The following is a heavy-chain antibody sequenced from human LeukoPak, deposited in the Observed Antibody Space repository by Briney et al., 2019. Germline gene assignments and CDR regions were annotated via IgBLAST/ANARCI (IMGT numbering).Heavy chain of an antibody. CDR3: ARSGAYNWNDSLDY. CDR1: GFTFSSYG. J-gene: IGHJ4*02. D-gene: IGHD1-20*01. V-gene: IGHV3-30*03. CDR2: ISYDGSNK. Sequence: PGRSLRLSCAASGFTFSSYGMHWVRQAPGKGLEWVAVISYDGSNKYYADSVKGRFTISRDNSKNTLYLQMNSLRAEDTAVYYCARSGAYNWNDSLDYWGQGTLVTVSS.